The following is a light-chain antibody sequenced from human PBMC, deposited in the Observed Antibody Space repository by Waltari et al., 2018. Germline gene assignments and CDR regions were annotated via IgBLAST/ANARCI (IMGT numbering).Light chain of an antibody. Sequence: QSALTQPASVSGSPGQSITISCPGPSSDVGGYNYVSWYQQHPGKAPKLMIYDVSNRPSGVSNRFSGSKSGNAASLTISGLQAEDEADYYCSSYTSSSTLVVFGGGTKLTVL. CDR3: SSYTSSSTLVV. J-gene: IGLJ2*01. CDR1: SSDVGGYNY. V-gene: IGLV2-14*03. CDR2: DVS.